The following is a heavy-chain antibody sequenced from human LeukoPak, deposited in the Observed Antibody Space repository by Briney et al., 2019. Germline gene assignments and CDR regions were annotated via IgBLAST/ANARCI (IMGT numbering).Heavy chain of an antibody. CDR1: GFTFGDHY. J-gene: IGHJ2*01. Sequence: GGSLRLSCAASGFTFGDHYMDWVRQAPGKGLEWVGRTRNKANSYTTEYAASVKGRFTISRDDSKNTVYLQMNSLKIEDTAMYYCTDVGGGLLWGRGTLVTVSS. D-gene: IGHD3-10*01. CDR3: TDVGGGLL. V-gene: IGHV3-72*01. CDR2: TRNKANSYTT.